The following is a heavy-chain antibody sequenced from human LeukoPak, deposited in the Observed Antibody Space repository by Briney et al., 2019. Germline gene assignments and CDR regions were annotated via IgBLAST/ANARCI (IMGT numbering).Heavy chain of an antibody. CDR2: ISYDGSNK. V-gene: IGHV3-30*04. CDR3: ARGCLRPFDY. J-gene: IGHJ4*02. D-gene: IGHD5/OR15-5a*01. Sequence: GRSLRPSCAASGFTFSSYAMHWVRPAPGKGLEWVAVISYDGSNKYYADSVKGRFTISRDNSKNTLYLQMNSLRAEDTAVYYCARGCLRPFDYWGQGTLVTVSS. CDR1: GFTFSSYA.